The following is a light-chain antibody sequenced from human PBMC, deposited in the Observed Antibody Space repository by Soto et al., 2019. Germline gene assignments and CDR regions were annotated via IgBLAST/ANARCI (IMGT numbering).Light chain of an antibody. V-gene: IGKV1-33*01. CDR3: QQYESLPLT. J-gene: IGKJ5*01. Sequence: DIQMTQSPASLSASVGDRVTITCQASQDINTNLIWYQQKPGKAPKLLIYDASDLATGVPSRFGGSGSGTGFTFTISCLQPEDLATYYCQQYESLPLTFGQGTRWEF. CDR2: DAS. CDR1: QDINTN.